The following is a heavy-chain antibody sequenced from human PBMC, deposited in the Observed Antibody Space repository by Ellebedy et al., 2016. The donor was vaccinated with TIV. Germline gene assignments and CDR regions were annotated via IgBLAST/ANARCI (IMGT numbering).Heavy chain of an antibody. CDR2: ISWDGGST. J-gene: IGHJ4*02. CDR1: GFTFDDYT. V-gene: IGHV3-43*01. D-gene: IGHD6-19*01. Sequence: GESLKISXAASGFTFDDYTMHWVRQAPGKGLEWVSLISWDGGSTYYADSVKGRFTISRDNSKNSLYLQMNSLRTEDTALYYCAKDIGMYSSGWPDWGQGTLVTVSS. CDR3: AKDIGMYSSGWPD.